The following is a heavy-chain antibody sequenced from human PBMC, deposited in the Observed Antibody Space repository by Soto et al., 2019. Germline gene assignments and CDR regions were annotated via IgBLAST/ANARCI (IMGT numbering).Heavy chain of an antibody. CDR2: IYSTGTT. V-gene: IGHV3-53*04. Sequence: EVQLVESGGGLVQPGGSLRLSCAVSGFTVNSNYMTWVRQAPGKGLEWVSVIYSTGTTYYTDSVKGRFTISRHDAKNTLYLQMNSLRAEDTAVYYCARGGGGGNPSDYWGQGTLVTVSS. D-gene: IGHD3-16*01. CDR3: ARGGGGGNPSDY. J-gene: IGHJ4*02. CDR1: GFTVNSNY.